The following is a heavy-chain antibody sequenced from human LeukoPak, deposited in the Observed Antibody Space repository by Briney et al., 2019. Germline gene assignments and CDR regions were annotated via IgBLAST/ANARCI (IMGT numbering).Heavy chain of an antibody. Sequence: GGSLRLSCAASGFTFSSYSLNWVRQAPGKGLEWISYISSSSSTIYYADSVKGRFIISRDNAKNSLYLQMNSLRDEDTAVYYCARDSNSGSGLDYWGQRTLVTVSS. V-gene: IGHV3-48*02. CDR2: ISSSSSTI. CDR3: ARDSNSGSGLDY. D-gene: IGHD1-26*01. J-gene: IGHJ4*02. CDR1: GFTFSSYS.